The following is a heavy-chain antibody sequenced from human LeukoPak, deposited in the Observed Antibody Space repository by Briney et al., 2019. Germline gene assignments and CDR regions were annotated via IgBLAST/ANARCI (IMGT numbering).Heavy chain of an antibody. CDR2: ISTNGGGT. D-gene: IGHD3-22*01. CDR1: GFTFSTYA. CDR3: ARAQDYDSSGYVDGFDI. J-gene: IGHJ3*02. Sequence: GGSLRLSCAASGFTFSTYAMHWVRQTPGKGLEYVSAISTNGGGTYYANSVKGRFTISRDNSKNTLYLQMISLRAEDTAVYYCARAQDYDSSGYVDGFDIWGQGTMVTVSS. V-gene: IGHV3-64*01.